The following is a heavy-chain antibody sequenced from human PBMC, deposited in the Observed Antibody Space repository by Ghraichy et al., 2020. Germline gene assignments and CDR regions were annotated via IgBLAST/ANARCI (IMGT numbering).Heavy chain of an antibody. CDR3: AGTTYYGISPR. D-gene: IGHD3-10*01. CDR2: INHSGST. Sequence: GSLSLTCAVYGGSFSGYYWSWIRQPPGNGLEWIGEINHSGSTNYNPSLKSRVTISVDTSKNQFSLKLSSVTAADTAVYYCAGTTYYGISPRWGQGTLVTVPS. J-gene: IGHJ4*02. CDR1: GGSFSGYY. V-gene: IGHV4-34*01.